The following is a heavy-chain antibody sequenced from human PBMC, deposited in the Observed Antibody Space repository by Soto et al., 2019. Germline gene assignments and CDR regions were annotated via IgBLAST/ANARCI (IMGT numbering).Heavy chain of an antibody. V-gene: IGHV4-59*01. CDR2: IYYSGST. Sequence: SVTLSLTCTVSGGSIGSYYWSWIRQPPGKRLEWIGYIYYSGSTNYNPSLKSRVTISVDTSKNQFSLKLSYVTAADTAVYYCAKNYGNAFDIWGQGTMVTVSS. CDR3: AKNYGNAFDI. J-gene: IGHJ3*02. D-gene: IGHD3-10*01. CDR1: GGSIGSYY.